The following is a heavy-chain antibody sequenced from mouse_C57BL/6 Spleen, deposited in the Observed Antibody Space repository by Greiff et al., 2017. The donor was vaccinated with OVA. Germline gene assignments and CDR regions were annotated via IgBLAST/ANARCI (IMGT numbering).Heavy chain of an antibody. V-gene: IGHV5-12*01. CDR3: ARQREITTVVATGAMDY. Sequence: EVQLVESGGGLVQPGGSLKLSCAASGFTFSDYYMYWVRQTPEKRLEWVAYISNGGGSTYYPDTVKGRFTISRDNAKNTLYLQMSRLKSEDTAMYYCARQREITTVVATGAMDYWGQGTSVTVSS. D-gene: IGHD1-1*01. J-gene: IGHJ4*01. CDR2: ISNGGGST. CDR1: GFTFSDYY.